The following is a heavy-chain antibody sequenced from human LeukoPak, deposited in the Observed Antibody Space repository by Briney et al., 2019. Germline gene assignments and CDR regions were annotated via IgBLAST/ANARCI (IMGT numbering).Heavy chain of an antibody. V-gene: IGHV3-21*04. CDR2: ITSSSSYI. Sequence: GGSLRLSCAASGFIFSSYSMNWVRQAPGKGLEWVSSITSSSSYIYYADSVKGRFTISRDNAKNSLYLQMNSLRAEDTAVYYCATSGGRPVLQGDYWGQGTLVTVSS. D-gene: IGHD2/OR15-2a*01. CDR1: GFIFSSYS. CDR3: ATSGGRPVLQGDY. J-gene: IGHJ4*02.